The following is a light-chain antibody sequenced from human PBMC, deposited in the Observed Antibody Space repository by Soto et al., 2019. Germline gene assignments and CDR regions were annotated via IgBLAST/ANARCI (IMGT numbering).Light chain of an antibody. Sequence: EIVLTQSPGTLSLSPGERATLSCRSSQSVSSNYLAWYQQKPDQAPRLVIYDVSGRATGIPDRFSGSGSGTDFTITSSRLEPEDFAVYYSQQYGSSPTFGQGTKVEIK. J-gene: IGKJ1*01. CDR2: DVS. V-gene: IGKV3-20*01. CDR1: QSVSSNY. CDR3: QQYGSSPT.